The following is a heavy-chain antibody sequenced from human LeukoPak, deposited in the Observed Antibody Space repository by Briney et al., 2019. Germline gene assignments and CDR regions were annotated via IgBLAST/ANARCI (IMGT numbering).Heavy chain of an antibody. V-gene: IGHV3-11*01. CDR3: ARAIRPGYSGYDYYYYYYMDV. CDR2: ISSSGSTI. Sequence: GGSLRLSCAASGFTFSDYYMSWIRQAPGKGLEWVSYISSSGSTIYYADSVKGRFTISRDNAKNSLYLQMNSLRAEDTAVYYCARAIRPGYSGYDYYYYYYMDVWGKGTTVTISS. J-gene: IGHJ6*03. D-gene: IGHD5-12*01. CDR1: GFTFSDYY.